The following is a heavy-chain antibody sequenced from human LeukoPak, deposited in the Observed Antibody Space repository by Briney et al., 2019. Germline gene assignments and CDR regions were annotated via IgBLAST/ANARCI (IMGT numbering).Heavy chain of an antibody. CDR2: MLSDESNK. Sequence: GGSLRLSCAASGFTFSTYNMHWVRQAPGKGLEWVALMLSDESNKYHADSVKGRFTISRDNSKNALFLQMNSLRDEDTAVYYCAKDSGYSYGHGLDYWGQRTLVTVSS. V-gene: IGHV3-30*02. CDR3: AKDSGYSYGHGLDY. J-gene: IGHJ4*02. CDR1: GFTFSTYN. D-gene: IGHD5-18*01.